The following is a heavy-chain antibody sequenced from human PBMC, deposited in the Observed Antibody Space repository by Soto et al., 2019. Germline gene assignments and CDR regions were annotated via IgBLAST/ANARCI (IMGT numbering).Heavy chain of an antibody. CDR1: GGTFSTYA. J-gene: IGHJ4*02. D-gene: IGHD5-18*01. CDR3: ASGIQLWLRRINNGYSG. Sequence: QVQLVQSGAEVKKPESSVKVSCKAPGGTFSTYAISWVRQAPGQGLEWMGGIIPMFGTANYAQRFQDRVTITGGESTNTVYMELSSLRSEDTAVYFCASGIQLWLRRINNGYSGWGQGTLVTVSS. V-gene: IGHV1-69*12. CDR2: IIPMFGTA.